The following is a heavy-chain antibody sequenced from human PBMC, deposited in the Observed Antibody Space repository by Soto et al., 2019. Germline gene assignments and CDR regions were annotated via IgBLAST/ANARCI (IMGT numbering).Heavy chain of an antibody. D-gene: IGHD1-7*01. V-gene: IGHV3-30*18. Sequence: QVHLVESGGGVVQPGRSLRLSCAASGFSFSTYGMHWVRQAPGKGLEWVAFISNDGSNKYYADSVKGRFTISRDNSKNTLYLQMNSLRAEDTAVYYCAKGFWNYGAFDYWGQGTLVTVSS. CDR3: AKGFWNYGAFDY. CDR2: ISNDGSNK. J-gene: IGHJ4*02. CDR1: GFSFSTYG.